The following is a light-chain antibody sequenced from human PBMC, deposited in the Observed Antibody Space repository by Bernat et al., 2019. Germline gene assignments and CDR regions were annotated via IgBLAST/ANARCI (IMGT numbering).Light chain of an antibody. CDR1: ENINNY. V-gene: IGKV1-39*01. Sequence: TFPCRASENINNYLHWYQQKPGKAPKLLIYAASTLQSGVPSRFSGSGSGTDFTLTISSLQPEDVATYYCHHSSGNSHSFGQGTKVEIK. J-gene: IGKJ2*03. CDR2: AAS. CDR3: HHSSGNSHS.